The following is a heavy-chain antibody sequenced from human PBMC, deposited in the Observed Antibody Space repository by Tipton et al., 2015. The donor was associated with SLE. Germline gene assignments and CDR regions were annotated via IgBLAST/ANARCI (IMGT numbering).Heavy chain of an antibody. V-gene: IGHV4-38-2*02. D-gene: IGHD2-15*01. CDR1: GNSTRIPYY. Sequence: TLSLTCTVSGNSTRIPYYWGWIRQPPGKGPQWIGTFYRSGSTYYNPSLESRVSMSLDMSSNQFSLKLTPVTAADTAVYYCARGDDIATDHFDYWGQGSLVTVSS. CDR2: FYRSGST. J-gene: IGHJ4*02. CDR3: ARGDDIATDHFDY.